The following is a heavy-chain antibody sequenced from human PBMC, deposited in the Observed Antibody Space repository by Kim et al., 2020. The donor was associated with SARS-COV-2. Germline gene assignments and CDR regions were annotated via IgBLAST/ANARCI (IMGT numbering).Heavy chain of an antibody. J-gene: IGHJ3*01. CDR3: ARSAGRYFGTVHSFHV. CDR1: GGSITSVGHY. Sequence: SETLSLTCSVSGGSITSVGHYWSWIRQLPGKGLEWIAYIYYSGSTYSHPSLKSRLSISRDTSNNRFSLTVTSVTAADTALYYCARSAGRYFGTVHSFHVWGQGTMV. V-gene: IGHV4-31*03. CDR2: IYYSGST. D-gene: IGHD1-1*01.